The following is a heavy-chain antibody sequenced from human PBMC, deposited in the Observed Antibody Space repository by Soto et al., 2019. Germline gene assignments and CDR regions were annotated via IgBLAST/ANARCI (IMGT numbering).Heavy chain of an antibody. V-gene: IGHV3-33*01. CDR3: ARDRRPINYYGSGTELDY. CDR2: IYYDGSNK. J-gene: IGHJ4*02. CDR1: GSTFSRNG. D-gene: IGHD3-10*01. Sequence: QAQLVESGGGGVQPGRSLRLSCAASGSTFSRNGMHWVRQAPGKGLEWVAGIYYDGSNKYYADSVKGRFTISRDNSKNTLYLEMKSLRAEDTAVYFCARDRRPINYYGSGTELDYWGQGTLVTVSS.